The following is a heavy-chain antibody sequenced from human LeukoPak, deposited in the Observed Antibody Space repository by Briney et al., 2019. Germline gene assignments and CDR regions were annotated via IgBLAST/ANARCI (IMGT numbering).Heavy chain of an antibody. J-gene: IGHJ4*02. V-gene: IGHV1-18*01. Sequence: ASVKVSCKASGYTFTSYGISWVRQAPGRGLEWMGWISAYNGNTNYAQKLQGRVTMTTGTSTSTAYMELRSLRSDDTAVYYCARERGDTAMVYFDYWGQGTLVTVSS. D-gene: IGHD5-18*01. CDR3: ARERGDTAMVYFDY. CDR2: ISAYNGNT. CDR1: GYTFTSYG.